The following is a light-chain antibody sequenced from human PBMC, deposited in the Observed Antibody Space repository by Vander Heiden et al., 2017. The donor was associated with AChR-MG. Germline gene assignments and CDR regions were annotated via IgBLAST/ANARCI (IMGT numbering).Light chain of an antibody. CDR1: QSISSW. CDR2: KAS. V-gene: IGKV1-5*03. Sequence: DIQMTQSPSTLSASVGDRVTITCRASQSISSWLAWYQQKPGKAPKLLIYKASSLESGVPSRFSGSGSGTEFTLTISSLQPDDLATYYCQEYNSNPWTFGQRTKVEIK. J-gene: IGKJ1*01. CDR3: QEYNSNPWT.